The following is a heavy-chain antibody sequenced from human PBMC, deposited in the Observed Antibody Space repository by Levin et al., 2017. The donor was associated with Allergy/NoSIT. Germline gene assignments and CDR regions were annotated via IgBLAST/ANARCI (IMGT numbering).Heavy chain of an antibody. CDR2: ITSDESHR. CDR1: GFDFNTYG. V-gene: IGHV3-30*18. J-gene: IGHJ6*02. D-gene: IGHD3-16*01. Sequence: GGSLRLSCAASGFDFNTYGMHWVRQAPGKGLEWVALITSDESHRFYADSVKGRFTVSRDNSKSTLYLQMNGLRPEDTALYYCAKGGDMDVWGQGTTVSVSS. CDR3: AKGGDMDV.